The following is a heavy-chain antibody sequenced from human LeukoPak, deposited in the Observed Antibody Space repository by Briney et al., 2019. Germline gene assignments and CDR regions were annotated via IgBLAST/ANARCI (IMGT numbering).Heavy chain of an antibody. Sequence: SETLSLTCTVSGGSISSGDYYWSWIRQPPGKGLEWIGYIYYSGSTYYNPSLKSRVTISVDTPKNQFSLKLSSVTAADTAVCYCARGSEESFDYWGQGTLVTVSS. CDR2: IYYSGST. V-gene: IGHV4-30-4*01. CDR1: GGSISSGDYY. J-gene: IGHJ4*02. CDR3: ARGSEESFDY.